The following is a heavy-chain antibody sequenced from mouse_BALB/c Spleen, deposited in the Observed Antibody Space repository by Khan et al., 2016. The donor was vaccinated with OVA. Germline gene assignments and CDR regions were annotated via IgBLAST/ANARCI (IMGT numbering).Heavy chain of an antibody. V-gene: IGHV1-85*01. CDR3: ARGGYGGFAY. CDR2: IFPGDGST. CDR1: GYTFTSYD. Sequence: QVQLKQSGAELVKPGASVKLSCKASGYTFTSYDISWVRQRPEQGLEWIGWIFPGDGSTKYNERFKGQATLTTDKSSSTAYMQLSRLTTEDSAVYFWARGGYGGFAYWGQGTLVTVSA. D-gene: IGHD2-14*01. J-gene: IGHJ3*01.